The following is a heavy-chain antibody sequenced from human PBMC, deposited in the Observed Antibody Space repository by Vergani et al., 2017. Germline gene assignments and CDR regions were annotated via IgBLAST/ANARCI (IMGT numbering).Heavy chain of an antibody. Sequence: EVQLVQSGGALVQPGGSLRLSCAASGFIFSDHYMDWVRQAPGKGLEWVGRIRNIANGYTTEFAASVNGRFSIWRDDSKRSVFLQLNGLKTDDTAVYFCVRGWTGVTDPREMIFDAWGQGTLVTVSS. J-gene: IGHJ5*02. CDR1: GFIFSDHY. CDR3: VRGWTGVTDPREMIFDA. D-gene: IGHD2-21*02. CDR2: IRNIANGYTT. V-gene: IGHV3-72*01.